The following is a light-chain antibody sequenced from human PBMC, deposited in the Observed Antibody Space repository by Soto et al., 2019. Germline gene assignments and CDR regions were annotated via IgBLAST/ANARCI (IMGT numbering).Light chain of an antibody. J-gene: IGKJ1*01. Sequence: DIQLIQSPSSLSASVGDRVTITCRANDKMSRYLNWYQQKPGKAPKLLIYAASNLHSGVPSRFSGSGSGADFILTISSLQHEDSATYYCQQSYSTPRTFGQGTKVEVK. CDR1: DKMSRY. CDR3: QQSYSTPRT. CDR2: AAS. V-gene: IGKV1-39*01.